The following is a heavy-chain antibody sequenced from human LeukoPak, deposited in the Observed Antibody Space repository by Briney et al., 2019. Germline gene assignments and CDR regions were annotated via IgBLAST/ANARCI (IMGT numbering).Heavy chain of an antibody. D-gene: IGHD3-22*01. CDR3: ARRPYYYDSSGYYYED. J-gene: IGHJ4*02. Sequence: GESLKISCKGSGYSFTSYWIGWVRQMPGKGLEWMGIIYPGDSDTRYSPSFQGQVTISADKSIGTAYLQWSSLKASDTAMYYCARRPYYYDSSGYYYEDWGQGTLVTVSS. V-gene: IGHV5-51*01. CDR2: IYPGDSDT. CDR1: GYSFTSYW.